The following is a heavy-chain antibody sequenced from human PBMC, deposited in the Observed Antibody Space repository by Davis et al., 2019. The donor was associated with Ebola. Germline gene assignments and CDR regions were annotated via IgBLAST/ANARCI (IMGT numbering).Heavy chain of an antibody. J-gene: IGHJ5*02. CDR2: ISGSGGST. CDR3: AIEGYYYGSGSPPSFDP. V-gene: IGHV3-23*01. D-gene: IGHD3-10*01. Sequence: LSLTCAASGFTFSSYAMSWVRQAPGKGLEWVSAISGSGGSTHYADSVKGRFTISRDNSKNTLYLQMNSLRAEDTAVYYCAIEGYYYGSGSPPSFDPWGQGTLVTVSS. CDR1: GFTFSSYA.